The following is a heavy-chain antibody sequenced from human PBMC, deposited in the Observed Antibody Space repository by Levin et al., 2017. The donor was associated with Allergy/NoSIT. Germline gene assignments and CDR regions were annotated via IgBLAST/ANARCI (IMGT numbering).Heavy chain of an antibody. CDR1: GGSFSGYY. D-gene: IGHD3-10*01. V-gene: IGHV4-34*01. J-gene: IGHJ5*02. CDR2: INHSGST. CDR3: AARGFWLEA. Sequence: PSETLSLTCAVYGGSFSGYYWSWIRQPPGKGLEWIGEINHSGSTNYNPSLKSRVTISVDTSKNQFSLKLSSVTAADTAVYYCAARGFWLEAWGQGTLVTVSS.